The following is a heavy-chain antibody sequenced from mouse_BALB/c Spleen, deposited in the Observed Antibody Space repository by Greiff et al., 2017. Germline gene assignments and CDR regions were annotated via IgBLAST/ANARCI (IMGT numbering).Heavy chain of an antibody. CDR1: GFNIKDYY. V-gene: IGHV14-1*02. Sequence: VQLQQSGAELVRPGALVKLSCKASGFNIKDYYMHWVKQRPEQGLEWIGWIDPENGNTIYDPKFQGKASITADTSSNTAYLQLSSLTSEDTAVYYCARGGLHYAMDYWGQGTSVTVSA. CDR2: IDPENGNT. CDR3: ARGGLHYAMDY. D-gene: IGHD3-3*01. J-gene: IGHJ4*01.